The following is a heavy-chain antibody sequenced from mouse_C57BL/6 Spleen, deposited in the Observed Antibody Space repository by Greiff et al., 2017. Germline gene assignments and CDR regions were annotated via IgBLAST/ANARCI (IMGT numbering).Heavy chain of an antibody. V-gene: IGHV5-16*01. J-gene: IGHJ3*01. Sequence: EVKLVESEGGLVQPGSSMKLSCTASGFTFSDYYMAWVRQVPEKGLEWVANINYDGSSTYYLDSLKSRFIISRDHAKNILYLQMSSLKSVDTATYYCARDLYGSLAYWGQGTLVTVSA. D-gene: IGHD1-1*01. CDR1: GFTFSDYY. CDR2: INYDGSST. CDR3: ARDLYGSLAY.